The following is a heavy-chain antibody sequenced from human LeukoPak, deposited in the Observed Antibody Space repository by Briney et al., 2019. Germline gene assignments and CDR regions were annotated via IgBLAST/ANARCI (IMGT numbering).Heavy chain of an antibody. CDR3: AKEQGIAAAGFDY. CDR1: GFIFSDYY. J-gene: IGHJ4*02. V-gene: IGHV3-30*02. CDR2: IRYDGSNK. D-gene: IGHD6-13*01. Sequence: GGSLRLSCAASGFIFSDYYMTWIRQAPGKGLEWVAFIRYDGSNKYYADSVKGRFTISRDNSKNTLYLQMNSLRAEDTAVYYCAKEQGIAAAGFDYWGQGTLVTVSS.